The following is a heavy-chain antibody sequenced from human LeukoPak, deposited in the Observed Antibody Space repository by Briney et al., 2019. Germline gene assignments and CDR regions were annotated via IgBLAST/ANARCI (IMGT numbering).Heavy chain of an antibody. CDR3: ARAGLGTYYGTYYFDY. D-gene: IGHD1-26*01. CDR1: GGSISSSSYY. Sequence: PSETLSLTCTVSGGSISSSSYYWGWIRQPPGKGLEWIGSIYYSGSTCYNPSLKSRVTISVDTSKNQFSLKLSSVTAADTAVCYCARAGLGTYYGTYYFDYWGQGTLVTVSS. J-gene: IGHJ4*02. CDR2: IYYSGST. V-gene: IGHV4-39*01.